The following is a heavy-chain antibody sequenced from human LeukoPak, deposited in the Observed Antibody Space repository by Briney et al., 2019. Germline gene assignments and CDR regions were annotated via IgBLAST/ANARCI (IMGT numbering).Heavy chain of an antibody. CDR1: GGSISSYY. Sequence: SETLSLTCTVSGGSISSYYWSWIRQPPEKGLEWIGYIYCSGSTNYNPSLKSRVTISVDTSKNQFSLKLSSVTAADTAVYYCAGSYSSSRSGDDYWGQGTLVTVSS. J-gene: IGHJ4*02. V-gene: IGHV4-59*01. CDR3: AGSYSSSRSGDDY. D-gene: IGHD6-13*01. CDR2: IYCSGST.